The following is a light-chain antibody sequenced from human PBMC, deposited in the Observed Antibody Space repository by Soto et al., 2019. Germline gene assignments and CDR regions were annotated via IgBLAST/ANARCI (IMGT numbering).Light chain of an antibody. CDR2: EVS. Sequence: QYALTQPASVSGSPGQSITISCTGTNSDVGSYNYVSWYQQHPGKAPKLMIYEVSHRPSGVSSRFSGSKSGSTASLTIAGLQTEDDADYYCSSFTSSNSVYVFGTGTKLTVL. J-gene: IGLJ1*01. CDR3: SSFTSSNSVYV. V-gene: IGLV2-14*01. CDR1: NSDVGSYNY.